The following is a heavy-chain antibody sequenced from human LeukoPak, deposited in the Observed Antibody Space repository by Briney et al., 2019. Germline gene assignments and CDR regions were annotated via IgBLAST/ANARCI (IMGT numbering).Heavy chain of an antibody. CDR3: ARDNGGYLGNWLDA. J-gene: IGHJ5*02. D-gene: IGHD2-8*01. CDR2: INPNSGGT. V-gene: IGHV1-2*02. Sequence: ASVKVSCKASGYTFTGYYMHWVRQAPGQGLEWMGWINPNSGGTNYAQKFQGRVTMTRDTSISTAYMELRSLRSDDTAVYYCARDNGGYLGNWLDAWGQGTLVTVSS. CDR1: GYTFTGYY.